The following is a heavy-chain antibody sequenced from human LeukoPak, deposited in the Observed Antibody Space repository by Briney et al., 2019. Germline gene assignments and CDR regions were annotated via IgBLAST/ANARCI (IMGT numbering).Heavy chain of an antibody. CDR3: ARDYLLIHYDSSGYYRDAFDL. CDR1: GFTVSSNY. J-gene: IGHJ3*01. Sequence: PTGGSLRLSCAASGFTVSSNYMSWVRQAPGKGLEWVSVIYSGGSTYYADSVKGRFTISRDNAKNSLYLQMNSLRAEDTAVYYCARDYLLIHYDSSGYYRDAFDLWGQGTMVTVSS. V-gene: IGHV3-66*01. D-gene: IGHD3-22*01. CDR2: IYSGGST.